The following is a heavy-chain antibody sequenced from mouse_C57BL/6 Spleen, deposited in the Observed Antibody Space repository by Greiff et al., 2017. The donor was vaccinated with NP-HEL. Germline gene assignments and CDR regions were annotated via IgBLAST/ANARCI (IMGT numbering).Heavy chain of an antibody. CDR3: SAYYSNYDYAMDY. V-gene: IGHV1-80*01. D-gene: IGHD2-5*01. CDR1: GYAFSSYW. CDR2: IYPGDGDT. J-gene: IGHJ4*01. Sequence: VKLQESGAELVKPGASVKISCKASGYAFSSYWMNWVKQRPGKGLEWIGQIYPGDGDTNYNGKFKGKATLTADKSSSTAYMQLSSLTSEDSAVYFCSAYYSNYDYAMDYWGQGTSVTVSS.